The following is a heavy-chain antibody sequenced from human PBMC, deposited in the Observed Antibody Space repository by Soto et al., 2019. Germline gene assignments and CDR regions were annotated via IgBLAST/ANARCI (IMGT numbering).Heavy chain of an antibody. Sequence: EVQLVESGGGLVQPGGSLRLSRVASGFTFSSHWMHWVREATGKGLVWVSRVDLDGSVTHYADSVKGRFTISRDNAKYTLYLQMNSLRAEDTAVYYCVRALFSSNGIDYWGQATLLTVSS. D-gene: IGHD4-4*01. CDR2: VDLDGSVT. CDR1: GFTFSSHW. J-gene: IGHJ4*02. V-gene: IGHV3-74*01. CDR3: VRALFSSNGIDY.